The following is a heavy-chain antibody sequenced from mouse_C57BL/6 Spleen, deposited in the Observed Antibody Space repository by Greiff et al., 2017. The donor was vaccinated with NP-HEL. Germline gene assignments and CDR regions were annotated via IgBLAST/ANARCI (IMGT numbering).Heavy chain of an antibody. V-gene: IGHV5-12*01. J-gene: IGHJ1*03. D-gene: IGHD1-1*01. Sequence: DVKLQESGGGLVQPGGSLKLSCAASGFTFSDYYMYWVRQTPEKRLEWVAYISNGGGSTYYPDTVKGRFTISRDNAKNTLYLEMSRLKSEDTAMYYCARQGITTVVAEGYFDVWGTGTTVTVSS. CDR3: ARQGITTVVAEGYFDV. CDR2: ISNGGGST. CDR1: GFTFSDYY.